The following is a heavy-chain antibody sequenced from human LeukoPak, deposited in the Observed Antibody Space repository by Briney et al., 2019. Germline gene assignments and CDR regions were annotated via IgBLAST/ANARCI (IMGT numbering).Heavy chain of an antibody. Sequence: GGSLRLSCAASGFTFSSYSMNWVRQAPGKGLEWVSSISSSSSYIYYADSVKGRFTISRDNAKNSLYLQMNSLRAEDTAIYYCARGHSSGSPDPFDYWGQGTLVTVSS. CDR2: ISSSSSYI. CDR1: GFTFSSYS. CDR3: ARGHSSGSPDPFDY. J-gene: IGHJ4*02. V-gene: IGHV3-21*04. D-gene: IGHD3-22*01.